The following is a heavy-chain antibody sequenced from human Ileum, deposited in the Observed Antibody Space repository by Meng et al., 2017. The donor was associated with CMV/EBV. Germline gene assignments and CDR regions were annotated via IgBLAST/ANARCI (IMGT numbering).Heavy chain of an antibody. Sequence: GESLKISCAASGFTFSSYSMSWVRQAPGKGLEWVSDISGIGDNTYHAGSVKGRFTIDRDNSKNTLYLQMNSLRGEDTDVYYCAKGVSIFGVLNDYWGQETRVTVSS. V-gene: IGHV3-23*01. D-gene: IGHD3-3*01. CDR2: ISGIGDNT. CDR3: AKGVSIFGVLNDY. J-gene: IGHJ4*02. CDR1: GFTFSSYS.